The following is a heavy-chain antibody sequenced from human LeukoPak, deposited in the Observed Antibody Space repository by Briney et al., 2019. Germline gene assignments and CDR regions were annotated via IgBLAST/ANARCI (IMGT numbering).Heavy chain of an antibody. CDR1: GYTLTDLS. CDR3: ETGPIAIIVDDLHY. J-gene: IGHJ4*02. V-gene: IGHV1-24*01. D-gene: IGHD2-21*01. CDR2: VDPEDGGK. Sequence: GASVKVSSKISGYTLTDLSMCWGRDGPGKGLEWMGRVDPEDGGKINAHQFQGSVTFTEDTSTASVYMKLYSLRPGDTALYYCETGPIAIIVDDLHYWGQGTLVTVPS.